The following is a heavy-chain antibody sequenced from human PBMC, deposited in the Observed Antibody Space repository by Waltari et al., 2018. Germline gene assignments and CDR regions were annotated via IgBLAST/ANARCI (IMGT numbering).Heavy chain of an antibody. Sequence: QVQLQESGPGLVKPSETLSLTCTVSGGSISSSYWSWIRQPPGKGLEWIGYIYYSGSTNYNPSLKSRVTISVDTSKNQFSLKLSSVTAADTAVYYCARDLDYGDYRYFDLWGRGTLVTVSS. CDR2: IYYSGST. CDR1: GGSISSSY. D-gene: IGHD4-17*01. J-gene: IGHJ2*01. V-gene: IGHV4-59*01. CDR3: ARDLDYGDYRYFDL.